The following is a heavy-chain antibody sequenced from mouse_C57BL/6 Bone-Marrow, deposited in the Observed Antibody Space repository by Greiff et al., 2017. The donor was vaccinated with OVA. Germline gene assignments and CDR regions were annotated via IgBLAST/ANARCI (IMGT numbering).Heavy chain of an antibody. J-gene: IGHJ3*01. Sequence: QVQLQQPGAELVKPGASVKLSCKASGYNFTSYWMQWVKQRPGQGLEWIGEIDPSDSYTNSNQKFKGKATLTVDTSSITAYMQLSSLTSEDSAVYYCARGLYYAYDGWFAYWGQGTLVTVSA. V-gene: IGHV1-50*01. CDR2: IDPSDSYT. D-gene: IGHD2-2*01. CDR3: ARGLYYAYDGWFAY. CDR1: GYNFTSYW.